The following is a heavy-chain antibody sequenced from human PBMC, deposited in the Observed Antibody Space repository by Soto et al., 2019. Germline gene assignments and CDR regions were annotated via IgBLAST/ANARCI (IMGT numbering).Heavy chain of an antibody. CDR1: GFTFSMYW. CDR2: INDDGST. Sequence: VGSLSLSCAASGFTFSMYWMHWVRQVPGKGPEWVSRINDDGSTNYAESVKGRFTISRDNAKNTLYLQMNDLRAEDTAVYYCTRGPRSTSTGTGAFWGQGTLVTVSS. D-gene: IGHD1-1*01. CDR3: TRGPRSTSTGTGAF. J-gene: IGHJ4*02. V-gene: IGHV3-74*01.